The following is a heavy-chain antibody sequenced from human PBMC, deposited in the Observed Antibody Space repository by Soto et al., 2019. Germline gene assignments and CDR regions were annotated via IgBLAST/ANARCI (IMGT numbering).Heavy chain of an antibody. D-gene: IGHD7-27*01. CDR2: ISSSSSTI. CDR3: ARDHPLSNRTPTPPDY. Sequence: GGSLRLSCAASGFTFSSYSMNWVRQAPGKGLEWVSYISSSSSTIYYADSVKGRFTISRDNAKNSLYLQMNSLRAEDTAVYYCARDHPLSNRTPTPPDYWGQGTLVTVSS. V-gene: IGHV3-48*04. CDR1: GFTFSSYS. J-gene: IGHJ4*02.